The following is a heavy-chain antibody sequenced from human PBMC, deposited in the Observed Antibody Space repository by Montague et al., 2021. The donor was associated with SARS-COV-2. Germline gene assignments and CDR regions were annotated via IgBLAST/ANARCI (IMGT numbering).Heavy chain of an antibody. J-gene: IGHJ4*02. CDR2: TYYSGST. V-gene: IGHV4-59*08. CDR1: GASMKSYY. CDR3: ARQITMVREPFDS. D-gene: IGHD3-10*01. Sequence: SETLSLTCSVSGASMKSYYWTWVRQSPGKGLQWIGYTYYSGSTSYDPSLQSRLTMTVDTSKNQLSLTLTSVTAADTATYYCARQITMVREPFDSWGQGTLVLVSS.